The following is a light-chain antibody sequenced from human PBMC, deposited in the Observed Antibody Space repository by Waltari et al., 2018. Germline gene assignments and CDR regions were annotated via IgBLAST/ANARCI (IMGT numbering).Light chain of an antibody. V-gene: IGKV1-33*01. J-gene: IGKJ2*01. CDR3: QQYDNLLGYT. CDR2: DAS. CDR1: QDISNY. Sequence: DIQITQSPSSLSASVGHRVTITCQASQDISNYLNWYQQKPGKAPKLLIYDASNLETGVPSRFSGSGSGTDFTFTISSLQPEDIATYYCQQYDNLLGYTFGQGTKLEIK.